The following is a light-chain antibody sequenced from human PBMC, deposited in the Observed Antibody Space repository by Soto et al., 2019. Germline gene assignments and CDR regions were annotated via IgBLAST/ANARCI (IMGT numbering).Light chain of an antibody. Sequence: EIVLTQSPGTLSLSPGERATLSCRASQSVDSSYLAWYQQKPGQAPRLLIYGASSRATGIPDRFSGTGSGTDFTLTVSRLEPEDFAVYYCQQYERSSTFGQGTKVEIK. CDR1: QSVDSSY. V-gene: IGKV3-20*01. CDR2: GAS. CDR3: QQYERSST. J-gene: IGKJ1*01.